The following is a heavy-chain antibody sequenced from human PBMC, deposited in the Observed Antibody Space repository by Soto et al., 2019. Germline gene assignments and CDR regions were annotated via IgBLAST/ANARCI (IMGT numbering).Heavy chain of an antibody. D-gene: IGHD4-17*01. Sequence: ASVKVSCKASGYTFPGYYMHWVRQAPGQGLEWMGWINAGNGNTKYSQKFQGRVTITRDTSASTAYMELSSLRSEDTAVYYCAREAYGKLSAFDIWGQGTMVTVSS. CDR1: GYTFPGYY. CDR3: AREAYGKLSAFDI. CDR2: INAGNGNT. V-gene: IGHV1-3*01. J-gene: IGHJ3*02.